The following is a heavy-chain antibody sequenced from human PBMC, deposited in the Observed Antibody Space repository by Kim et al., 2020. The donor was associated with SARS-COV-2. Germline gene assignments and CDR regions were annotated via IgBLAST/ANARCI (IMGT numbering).Heavy chain of an antibody. Sequence: LKSRVTVSVDTSKNAFSLKLSSVTAADTAVYYCARDPLGIAAAGTGWFDPWGQGTLVTVSS. D-gene: IGHD6-13*01. V-gene: IGHV4-31*02. CDR3: ARDPLGIAAAGTGWFDP. J-gene: IGHJ5*02.